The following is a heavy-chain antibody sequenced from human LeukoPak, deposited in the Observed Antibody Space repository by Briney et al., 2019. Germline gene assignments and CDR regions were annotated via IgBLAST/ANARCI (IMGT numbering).Heavy chain of an antibody. Sequence: PGGSLRLSCAASGFTFSSYAMSWVRQAPGKGLEWVSAISGSGGSTYYADSVKGRFTISRDNSKNTLYLQMNSLRAEDTAVYYCAKVDYDILTGQRHGMDVWGQGTTVTVSS. CDR1: GFTFSSYA. J-gene: IGHJ6*02. D-gene: IGHD3-9*01. CDR2: ISGSGGST. CDR3: AKVDYDILTGQRHGMDV. V-gene: IGHV3-23*01.